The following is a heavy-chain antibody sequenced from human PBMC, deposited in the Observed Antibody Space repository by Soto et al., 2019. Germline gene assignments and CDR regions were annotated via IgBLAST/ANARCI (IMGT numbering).Heavy chain of an antibody. CDR2: IYHSGST. J-gene: IGHJ6*02. V-gene: IGHV4-4*02. CDR3: ARDQYYYGMDV. Sequence: SETLSLTCAVSGGSISSSNWLSWFRQPPGKGLEWIGEIYHSGSTNYNPSLKSRVTISVDKSKNQFSLKLSSVTAADTAAYYCARDQYYYGMDVWGQGTTVTVSS. CDR1: GGSISSSNW.